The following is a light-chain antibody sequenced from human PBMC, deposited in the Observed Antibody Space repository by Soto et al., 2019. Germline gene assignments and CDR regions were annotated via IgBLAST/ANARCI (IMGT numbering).Light chain of an antibody. V-gene: IGLV2-23*01. CDR3: CSYAGSSTLV. CDR1: SSDVGTYNL. Sequence: QAVVTQPASVSGSPGQSITISCTGTSSDVGTYNLVSWYQQHPGKAPKLMIYEDNKRPSGVSNRFSGSTSGNTASLTVSGLQAEDEADYYCCSYAGSSTLVFGGGTKLT. CDR2: EDN. J-gene: IGLJ2*01.